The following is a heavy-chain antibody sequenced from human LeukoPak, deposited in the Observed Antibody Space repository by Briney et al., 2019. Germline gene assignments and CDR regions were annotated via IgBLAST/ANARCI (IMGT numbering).Heavy chain of an antibody. CDR3: STDVEHYDSTAKGLVDI. CDR2: INPNSGGT. D-gene: IGHD3-22*01. CDR1: GYTFTGYY. J-gene: IGHJ3*02. Sequence: GASVKVSCKASGYTFTGYYMHWVRQAPGQGLEWMGWINPNSGGTNFAQKFQGRVTMTRDTSISTAYMDLSRLRSDDTAVYYCSTDVEHYDSTAKGLVDIWGQGTMVTVSS. V-gene: IGHV1-2*02.